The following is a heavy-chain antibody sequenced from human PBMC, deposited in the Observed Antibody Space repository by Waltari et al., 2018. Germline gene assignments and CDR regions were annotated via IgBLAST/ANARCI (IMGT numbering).Heavy chain of an antibody. CDR3: ARNFDS. V-gene: IGHV4-4*02. CDR2: ISHSGRT. CDR1: GVSINSNG. Sequence: QVQLQEPGPGLVKPSETLSLTCAVSGVSINSNGWSWVRQPPGKGLEWIGEISHSGRTGYTPSLESRVTISLDKSNNQLSLKMNSVTAADTAVYYCARNFDSWGQGTLVTVSS. J-gene: IGHJ4*02.